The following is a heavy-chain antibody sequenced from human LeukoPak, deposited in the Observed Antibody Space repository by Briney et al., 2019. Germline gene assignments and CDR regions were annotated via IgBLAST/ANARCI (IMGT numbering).Heavy chain of an antibody. V-gene: IGHV3-30*18. CDR2: ISFDGSKK. D-gene: IGHD6-6*01. Sequence: GGSLRLSCAASGFTFSSDAMHWVRQAPGKGLEWVAFISFDGSKKYFADSVKGRFTISRDNSKNTLYLQMNSLRAEDTAVYYCAKDLATKYTLDSWGQGSLVTVSS. CDR1: GFTFSSDA. J-gene: IGHJ4*02. CDR3: AKDLATKYTLDS.